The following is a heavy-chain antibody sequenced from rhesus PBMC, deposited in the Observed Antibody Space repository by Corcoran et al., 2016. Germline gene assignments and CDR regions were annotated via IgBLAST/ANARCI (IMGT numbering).Heavy chain of an antibody. CDR3: AKVEIRGDYYGLDS. CDR2: LNSGGGSP. Sequence: EVQLVESGGGLAKPGGSLRLSCAASGFTFSSYWMNWVRQGPGKGLEWVSALNSGGGSPYYADAGKGRFTISRDNSKNTLALQMNSLRAEDTAVYYCAKVEIRGDYYGLDSWGQGVVVTVSS. CDR1: GFTFSSYW. D-gene: IGHD3-9*01. V-gene: IGHV3S25*01. J-gene: IGHJ6*01.